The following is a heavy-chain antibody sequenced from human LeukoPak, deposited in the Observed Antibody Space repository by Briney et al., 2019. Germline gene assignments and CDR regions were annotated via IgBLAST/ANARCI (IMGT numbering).Heavy chain of an antibody. CDR3: ARGGRGDYYYYMDV. CDR2: ISSSGSTI. CDR1: GFTFSDYY. Sequence: GGSLRLSCAASGFTFSDYYMSWIRPAPGEGLEGVSYISSSGSTIYYADSVKGRFTISRDNAKNSLYLQMNSLRAEDTAVYYCARGGRGDYYYYMDVWGKGTTVTASS. D-gene: IGHD3-10*01. J-gene: IGHJ6*03. V-gene: IGHV3-11*04.